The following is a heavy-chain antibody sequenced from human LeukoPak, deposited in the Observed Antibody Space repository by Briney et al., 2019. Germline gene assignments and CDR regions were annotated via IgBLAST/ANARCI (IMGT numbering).Heavy chain of an antibody. CDR1: GGSISSNSYY. J-gene: IGHJ5*02. CDR2: IYYSGST. D-gene: IGHD3-10*01. V-gene: IGHV4-39*01. CDR3: ARNRYYYGSGSYGVPNWFDP. Sequence: KPSETLSLTCTVSGGSISSNSYYWGWIRQPPGKGLDWIGSIYYSGSTYYNPSLKSRVTISVDKSKNQFSLKLNSVTAADTAVYYCARNRYYYGSGSYGVPNWFDPWGQGTLVTVSS.